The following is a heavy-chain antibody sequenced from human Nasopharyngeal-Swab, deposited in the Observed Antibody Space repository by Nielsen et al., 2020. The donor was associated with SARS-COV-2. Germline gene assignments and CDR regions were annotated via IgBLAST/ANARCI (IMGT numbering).Heavy chain of an antibody. D-gene: IGHD2-8*01. CDR3: AIGLDLLWPTNGPFDI. V-gene: IGHV1-2*02. J-gene: IGHJ3*02. CDR1: GYTFTDYY. Sequence: ASVKVSCKTSGYTFTDYYIHWLRQVPGQGLEWMGWINHNSGGTNYAQKFQGRVTMTRDTSISTAYMELSRLRSDDTAVYYCAIGLDLLWPTNGPFDIWGQGTMVSISS. CDR2: INHNSGGT.